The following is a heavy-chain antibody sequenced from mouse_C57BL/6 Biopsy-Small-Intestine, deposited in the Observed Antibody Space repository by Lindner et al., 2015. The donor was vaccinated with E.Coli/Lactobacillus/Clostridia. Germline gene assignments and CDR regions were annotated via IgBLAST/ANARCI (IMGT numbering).Heavy chain of an antibody. J-gene: IGHJ2*01. CDR3: AREFTAIAGPGNEYFQY. D-gene: IGHD5-2*01. V-gene: IGHV1-81*01. Sequence: SVKVSCKASGYTFTSYDINWVRQATGQGLEWMGWMNPNSGNTGYAQKFQGRVTMTRDTSISTAYMELSGLRSEDTAVYYCAREFTAIAGPGNEYFQYWGQGTLITVSS. CDR2: MNPNSGNT. CDR1: GYTFTSYD.